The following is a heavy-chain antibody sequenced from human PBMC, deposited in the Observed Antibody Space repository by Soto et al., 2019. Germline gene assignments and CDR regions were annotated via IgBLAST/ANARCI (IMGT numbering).Heavy chain of an antibody. V-gene: IGHV3-21*01. Sequence: PGGSLRLSCAASGFTFSSYSMNWVRQAPGKGLEWVSSISSSSSYIYYADSVKGRFTISRDNAKNSLYLQMNSLRAEDTAVYYCARDYKDPGNRPRPQKAGMDVWGQGTTVTVSS. D-gene: IGHD3-10*01. CDR3: ARDYKDPGNRPRPQKAGMDV. J-gene: IGHJ6*02. CDR1: GFTFSSYS. CDR2: ISSSSSYI.